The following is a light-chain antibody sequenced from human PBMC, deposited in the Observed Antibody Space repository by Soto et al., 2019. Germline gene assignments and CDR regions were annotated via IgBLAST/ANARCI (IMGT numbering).Light chain of an antibody. J-gene: IGLJ1*01. CDR3: SSYTSSSISLDV. Sequence: QSALTQPASVSGSPGQSITISCTGTSSDVGGYNYVSWYQQHPGKAPKLMIYEVSNRPSGVSNRFSGSKSGNTASLTISGLQAEDEADYYCSSYTSSSISLDVFGTGTKLTVL. V-gene: IGLV2-14*01. CDR1: SSDVGGYNY. CDR2: EVS.